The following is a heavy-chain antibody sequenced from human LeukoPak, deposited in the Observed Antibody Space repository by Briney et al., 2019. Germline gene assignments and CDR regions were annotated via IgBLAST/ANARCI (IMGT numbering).Heavy chain of an antibody. CDR1: GFTFSSYG. D-gene: IGHD6-19*01. V-gene: IGHV3-30*02. CDR3: AKDRPLAPYSSGWYGGYYFDY. CDR2: IRYDGSNK. J-gene: IGHJ4*02. Sequence: GGSLRLSCAASGFTFSSYGMHWVRQAPGKGLEWVAFIRYDGSNKYYADSVKGRFTISRDNSKNTLYLQMSSLRAEDTAVYYCAKDRPLAPYSSGWYGGYYFDYWGQGTLVTVSS.